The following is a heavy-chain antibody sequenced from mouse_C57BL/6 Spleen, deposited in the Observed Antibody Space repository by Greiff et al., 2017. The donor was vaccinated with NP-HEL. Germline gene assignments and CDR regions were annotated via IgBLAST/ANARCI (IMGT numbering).Heavy chain of an antibody. D-gene: IGHD2-12*01. CDR2: INPYNGGT. CDR3: ARRDTYYKYFDV. Sequence: VQLQQSGPVLVKPGASVKMSCKASGYTFTDYYMNWVKQSHGKSLEWIGVINPYNGGTSYNQKFKGKATLTVDKSSSTAYMELNSLTSEDSAVYYCARRDTYYKYFDVWGTGTTVTVSS. CDR1: GYTFTDYY. J-gene: IGHJ1*03. V-gene: IGHV1-19*01.